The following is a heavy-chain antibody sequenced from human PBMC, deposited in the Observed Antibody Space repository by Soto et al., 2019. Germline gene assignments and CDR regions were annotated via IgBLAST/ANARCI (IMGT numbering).Heavy chain of an antibody. Sequence: EVQLVESGGGLVQPGGSLKLSCAASGFALSDSAVHWVRQASGKGLEWVGRSRSKANTYATTYAEAGNGRYTISRDESKNTAYLQMNSLKTEDTDVYYCSSVRSYCSGGTCPQRPPPFDYWGQGTLVTVSS. CDR2: SRSKANTYAT. V-gene: IGHV3-73*01. CDR3: SSVRSYCSGGTCPQRPPPFDY. CDR1: GFALSDSA. D-gene: IGHD2-15*01. J-gene: IGHJ4*02.